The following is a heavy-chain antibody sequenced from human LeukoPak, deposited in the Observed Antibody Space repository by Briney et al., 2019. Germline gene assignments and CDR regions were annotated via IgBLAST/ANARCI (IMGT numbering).Heavy chain of an antibody. V-gene: IGHV4-30-2*01. D-gene: IGHD2-21*01. CDR3: ARGLKVRYMDV. CDR1: GGSISSGGYY. Sequence: ETSETLSLTCTVSGGSISSGGYYWSWIRQPPGKGLEWIGYIYHSGSTYYNPSLKSRVTISVDRSKNQFSLKLSSVTAADTAVYYCARGLKVRYMDVWGEGTTVTVSS. CDR2: IYHSGST. J-gene: IGHJ6*03.